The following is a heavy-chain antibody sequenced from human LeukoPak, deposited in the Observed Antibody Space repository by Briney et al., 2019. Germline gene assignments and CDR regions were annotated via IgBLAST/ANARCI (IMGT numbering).Heavy chain of an antibody. CDR2: MYTGGTT. Sequence: PGGSLRLSCAASGFTVSGTHMSWVRQAPGKGLEWVAAMYTGGTTYYADSVTGRFTISGDNSKNTLYLHMNSLRAEDTAVYYCAKDEATSGGGLASWGQGTLVSVSS. V-gene: IGHV3-53*01. CDR1: GFTVSGTH. J-gene: IGHJ4*02. D-gene: IGHD3-16*01. CDR3: AKDEATSGGGLAS.